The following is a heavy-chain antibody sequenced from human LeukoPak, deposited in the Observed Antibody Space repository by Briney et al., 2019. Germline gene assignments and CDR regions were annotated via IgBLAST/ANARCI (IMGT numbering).Heavy chain of an antibody. V-gene: IGHV1-58*01. J-gene: IGHJ5*02. CDR2: IGVGSGNT. D-gene: IGHD3-10*01. CDR1: GFTFSSSA. CDR3: ARVLLGSWDWFDP. Sequence: GTSVKVSCKASGFTFSSSAVQWVRQARGQRFEWIGWIGVGSGNTNYAERFRERVTITRDMSTSTAYMELSSLRSEDTAVYYCARVLLGSWDWFDPWGQGTLVTVSS.